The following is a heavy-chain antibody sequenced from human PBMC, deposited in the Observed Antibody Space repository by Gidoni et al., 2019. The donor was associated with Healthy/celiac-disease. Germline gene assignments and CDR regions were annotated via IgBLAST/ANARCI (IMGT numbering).Heavy chain of an antibody. CDR1: GYSFTSYW. J-gene: IGHJ4*02. CDR3: ARSPTVTTTPLDY. D-gene: IGHD4-17*01. Sequence: EVQLVQSGAEVKKPGETLKISGKGSGYSFTSYWIGWVRQMPGKGLEWMGIIYPGDSATRYSPSFQGQVTISADKSISTAYLQWSSLKASDTAMYYCARSPTVTTTPLDYWGQGTLVTVSS. CDR2: IYPGDSAT. V-gene: IGHV5-51*01.